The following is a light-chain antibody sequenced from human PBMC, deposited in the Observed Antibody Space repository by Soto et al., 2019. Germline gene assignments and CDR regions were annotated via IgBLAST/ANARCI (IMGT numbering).Light chain of an antibody. CDR1: SSDIGAYNY. CDR2: AVS. Sequence: SALTQPASVSGSPGQSITISCTGTSSDIGAYNYVAWYQHHPGKAPRLLINAVSNRPSGISNRFSGSKSGNVASLTISGLQAEDEAEYYCSSSTTSSTLVFGGGTKLTVL. V-gene: IGLV2-14*01. J-gene: IGLJ3*02. CDR3: SSSTTSSTLV.